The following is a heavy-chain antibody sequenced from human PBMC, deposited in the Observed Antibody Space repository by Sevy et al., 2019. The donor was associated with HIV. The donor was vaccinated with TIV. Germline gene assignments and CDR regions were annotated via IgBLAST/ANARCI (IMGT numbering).Heavy chain of an antibody. J-gene: IGHJ6*02. CDR2: IKKDGSEK. D-gene: IGHD2-2*01. V-gene: IGHV3-7*03. CDR3: ARDCSSTSCHWGLDL. Sequence: AGSLRLSCAASGFTFSTYWMSWVRQAPGKELEWVANIKKDGSEKYYVDSVKGRFTISRDNAKNSLHLQMKSLRAEDTAVYYCARDCSSTSCHWGLDLWGQGTTVTVSS. CDR1: GFTFSTYW.